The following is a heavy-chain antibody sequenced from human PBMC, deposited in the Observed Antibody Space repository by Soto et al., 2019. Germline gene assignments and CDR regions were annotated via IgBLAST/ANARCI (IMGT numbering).Heavy chain of an antibody. D-gene: IGHD4-17*01. J-gene: IGHJ6*03. CDR2: IYSGGST. Sequence: GGSLILSCAASGFTVSSNYMSWVRQAPGKGLEWVSVIYSGGSTYYADSVKGRFTISRHNSKNTLYLQMNSLRAEDTAVYYCARVGDGDYGYYYYYMDVWGKGTTVTVSS. V-gene: IGHV3-53*04. CDR1: GFTVSSNY. CDR3: ARVGDGDYGYYYYYMDV.